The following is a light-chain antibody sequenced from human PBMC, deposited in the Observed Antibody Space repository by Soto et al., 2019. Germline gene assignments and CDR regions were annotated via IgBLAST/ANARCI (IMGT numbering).Light chain of an antibody. V-gene: IGKV1-17*01. J-gene: IGKJ1*01. CDR1: QDIGDD. CDR2: TAS. Sequence: DIQMTQSPSSLSASVGDRVTITCRASQDIGDDLGGYQQKPGNAPGRLIYTASVLQTGVPSRFSGSGSGTDFTLTISGLQPEDFAIYYCLQYGGSPRTFGQGTKVDI. CDR3: LQYGGSPRT.